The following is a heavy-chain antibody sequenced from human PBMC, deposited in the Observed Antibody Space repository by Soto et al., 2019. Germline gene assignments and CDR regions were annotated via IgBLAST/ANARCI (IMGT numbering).Heavy chain of an antibody. V-gene: IGHV4-39*01. CDR2: IYYSGST. D-gene: IGHD6-13*01. CDR3: ASVFGYSSSWYFGGALDV. CDR1: GGSISSSSYY. Sequence: QLQLQESGPGLVKPSETLSLTCTVSGGSISSSSYYWGWIRQPPGKGLEWIGSIYYSGSTYYNPSLKSRVTISVDTSKNQFSLKLSSVTAADTAVYYCASVFGYSSSWYFGGALDVWGQGTTVTVSS. J-gene: IGHJ6*02.